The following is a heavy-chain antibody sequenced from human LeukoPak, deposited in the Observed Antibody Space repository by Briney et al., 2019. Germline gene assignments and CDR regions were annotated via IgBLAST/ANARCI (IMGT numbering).Heavy chain of an antibody. D-gene: IGHD3-22*01. Sequence: PSETLSLTCTVSGGSISSGDYYWSWIRQPPGKGLEWIGYMYYSGSTYYNPSLKSRVTISVDTSKNQFSLKLSSVTAADTAVYYCASLATGDYYDSRGSAWGQGTLVTVSS. J-gene: IGHJ4*02. CDR2: MYYSGST. V-gene: IGHV4-30-4*08. CDR1: GGSISSGDYY. CDR3: ASLATGDYYDSRGSA.